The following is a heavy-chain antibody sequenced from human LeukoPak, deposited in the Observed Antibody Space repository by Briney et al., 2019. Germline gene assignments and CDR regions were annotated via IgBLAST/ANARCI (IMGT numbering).Heavy chain of an antibody. CDR2: IKQDGSEK. CDR1: GFTFSYYW. V-gene: IGHV3-7*01. Sequence: QTGGSLRLSCAASGFTFSYYWLVWVRQAPGKGLEWVADIKQDGSEKYYVDSVKGRFTISRDNAKNSLYLQMDSLRAEDTAIYYCARGRSGDSWGQGTLVTVSS. J-gene: IGHJ4*02. D-gene: IGHD2-15*01. CDR3: ARGRSGDS.